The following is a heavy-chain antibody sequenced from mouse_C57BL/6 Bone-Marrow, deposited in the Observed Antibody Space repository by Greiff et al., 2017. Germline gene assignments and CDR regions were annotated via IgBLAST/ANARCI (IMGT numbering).Heavy chain of an antibody. J-gene: IGHJ2*01. CDR1: GFNIKNTY. V-gene: IGHV14-3*01. CDR3: ARSDLITTVVAHFDY. CDR2: IDPANGNT. Sequence: VQLKESVAELVRPGASVKLSCTASGFNIKNTYMHWVKQRPEQGLEWIGRIDPANGNTKYAPKFQGKATITADTSSNTAYLQLSSLTSEDTAIYYCARSDLITTVVAHFDYWGQGTTLTVSS. D-gene: IGHD1-1*01.